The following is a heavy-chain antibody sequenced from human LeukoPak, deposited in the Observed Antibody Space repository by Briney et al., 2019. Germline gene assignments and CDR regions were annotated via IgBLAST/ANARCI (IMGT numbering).Heavy chain of an antibody. V-gene: IGHV3-74*01. CDR1: GFTFSSYW. CDR2: IASDGSST. CDR3: ARGAYYYED. Sequence: GGSLRLSCAASGFTFSSYWMNWVRQAPGKGLVWVSRIASDGSSTTYADSVKGRFSISRDNAKNTLYLRMNSLRAEDTAVYYCARGAYYYEDWGQGTLVTVSS. D-gene: IGHD3-22*01. J-gene: IGHJ4*02.